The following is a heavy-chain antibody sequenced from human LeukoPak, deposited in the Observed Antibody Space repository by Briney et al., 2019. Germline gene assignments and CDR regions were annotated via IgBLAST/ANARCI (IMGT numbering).Heavy chain of an antibody. J-gene: IGHJ4*02. V-gene: IGHV3-74*01. CDR2: INSDGRST. CDR3: VRDRLGLGYY. Sequence: GRSLRLSCAASGSTFSSWMTWVRPAPGKGMVWVSRINSDGRSTSSADSAKGRFTISRDNAKNPLYLQMNSLRVEDTAVYYCVRDRLGLGYYWGQGTLVTVSS. D-gene: IGHD7-27*01. CDR1: GSTFSSW.